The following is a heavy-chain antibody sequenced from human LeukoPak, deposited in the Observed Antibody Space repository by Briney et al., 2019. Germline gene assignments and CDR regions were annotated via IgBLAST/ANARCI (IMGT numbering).Heavy chain of an antibody. J-gene: IGHJ4*02. D-gene: IGHD4-23*01. CDR3: AREGYGGNSDFDY. CDR1: GDSISSGDYY. Sequence: SETLSLTCTVSGDSISSGDYYWSWIRQPPGKGLEWIGEINHSGSTNYNPSLKSRVTISVDTSKNQFSLKLSSVTAADTAVYYCAREGYGGNSDFDYWGQGTLVTVSS. V-gene: IGHV4-39*07. CDR2: INHSGST.